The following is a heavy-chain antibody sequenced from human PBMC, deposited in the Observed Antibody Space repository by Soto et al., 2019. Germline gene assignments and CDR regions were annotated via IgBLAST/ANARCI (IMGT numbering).Heavy chain of an antibody. CDR3: ARGRERLDY. CDR1: GGSFSGYY. CDR2: INHSGST. D-gene: IGHD6-25*01. V-gene: IGHV4-34*01. Sequence: PSETLSLTCAVYGGSFSGYYWSWIRQPPGKGLEWIGEINHSGSTNYNPSLKSRVTISVDTSKNQFSLKLSSVTAADTAVYYCARGRERLDYRGQGTLVTVSS. J-gene: IGHJ4*02.